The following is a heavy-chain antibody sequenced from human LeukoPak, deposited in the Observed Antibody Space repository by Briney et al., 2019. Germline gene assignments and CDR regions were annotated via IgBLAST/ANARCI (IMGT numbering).Heavy chain of an antibody. CDR2: ISHSGST. Sequence: KPSETLSLTCAVYGGSFSGYYWSWIRQPPGKGLEWIGEISHSGSTNYNPSLKSRVTISVDTSKNQFSLKLSSVTAADTAVYYCARGPGVTGTIGFDYWGQGTLVTVSS. V-gene: IGHV4-34*01. J-gene: IGHJ4*02. CDR1: GGSFSGYY. D-gene: IGHD1-7*01. CDR3: ARGPGVTGTIGFDY.